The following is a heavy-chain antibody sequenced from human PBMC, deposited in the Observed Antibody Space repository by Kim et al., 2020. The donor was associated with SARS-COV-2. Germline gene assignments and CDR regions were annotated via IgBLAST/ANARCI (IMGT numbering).Heavy chain of an antibody. Sequence: GGSLRLSCAASGFTVSSNYMSWVRQAPGKGLEWVSVIYSGGSTYYADSVKGRFTISRDNSKNTLYLQMNSLRAEDTAVYYCARSGELLWFGESVYYGMDVWGQGTTVTVSS. CDR3: ARSGELLWFGESVYYGMDV. CDR1: GFTVSSNY. D-gene: IGHD3-10*01. J-gene: IGHJ6*02. V-gene: IGHV3-66*01. CDR2: IYSGGST.